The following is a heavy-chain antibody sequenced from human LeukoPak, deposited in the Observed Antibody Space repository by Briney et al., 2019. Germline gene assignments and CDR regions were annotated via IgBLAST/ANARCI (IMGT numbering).Heavy chain of an antibody. J-gene: IGHJ4*02. CDR3: ASLYGSGSPRPDY. CDR2: IYYSGST. CDR1: GGSISSGDYY. V-gene: IGHV4-30-4*01. D-gene: IGHD3-10*01. Sequence: SETLSLTCTVSGGSISSGDYYWSWIRQPPGKGLEWIGYIYYSGSTYYNPSLKSRVTISVDTPKNQFSLKLSSVTAADTAVYYCASLYGSGSPRPDYWGQGTLVTVSS.